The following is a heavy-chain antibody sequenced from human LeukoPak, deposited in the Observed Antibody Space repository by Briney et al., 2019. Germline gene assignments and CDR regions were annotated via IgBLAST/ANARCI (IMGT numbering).Heavy chain of an antibody. CDR3: ARDYYYDSSGYYQQRDAFDI. CDR2: IYHSGST. V-gene: IGHV4-38-2*02. J-gene: IGHJ3*02. CDR1: GYSISSGYY. D-gene: IGHD3-22*01. Sequence: SETLSLTCTVSGYSISSGYYWGWIRQPPGKGLEWIGSIYHSGSTYYNPSLKSRVTISVDTSKNQFSLKLSSVTAADTAVYYCARDYYYDSSGYYQQRDAFDIWGQGTMVTVSS.